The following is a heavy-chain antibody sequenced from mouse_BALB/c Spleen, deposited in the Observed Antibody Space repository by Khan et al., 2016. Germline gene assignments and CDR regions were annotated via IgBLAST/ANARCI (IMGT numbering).Heavy chain of an antibody. D-gene: IGHD2-4*01. CDR1: GFNIKDTY. CDR2: IDPANGNT. Sequence: VQLKQSGAELVKPGASVKLSCTASGFNIKDTYMHWVKQRPEQGLEWIGRIDPANGNTKYDPKFQGKATITADTSSNTAHLQLSSLTSEDTAVYYCARRITGAMDYWGQGTSVPVSS. CDR3: ARRITGAMDY. V-gene: IGHV14-3*02. J-gene: IGHJ4*01.